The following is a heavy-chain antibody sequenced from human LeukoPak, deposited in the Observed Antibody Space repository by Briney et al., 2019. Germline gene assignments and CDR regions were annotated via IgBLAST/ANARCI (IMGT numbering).Heavy chain of an antibody. CDR3: ARESITGHRGFDY. V-gene: IGHV3-48*01. CDR2: ISSGSRTI. CDR1: GFTFGAYS. Sequence: GGSLRLSCAASGFTFGAYSMNWVRQVPGKGLEWVSYISSGSRTIYYADSVKGRFTVSRDNAKNSLNLQMDSLRAEDTAVYYCARESITGHRGFDYWGQGTLVTVSS. D-gene: IGHD1-20*01. J-gene: IGHJ4*02.